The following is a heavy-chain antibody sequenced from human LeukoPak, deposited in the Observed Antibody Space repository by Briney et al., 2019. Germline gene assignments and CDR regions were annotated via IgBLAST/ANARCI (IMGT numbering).Heavy chain of an antibody. V-gene: IGHV3-49*03. CDR3: TRILASYSHFFDY. D-gene: IGHD2-15*01. J-gene: IGHJ4*02. CDR1: GFTFGDHA. Sequence: GGSLRLSCTASGFTFGDHAMSWFRQAPGKGLEWVGFIRSKAYGGTTEYAASVKGRFTISRDDSKSIAYLQMNSLKTEDTAVYYCTRILASYSHFFDYWGQGTLVTVSS. CDR2: IRSKAYGGTT.